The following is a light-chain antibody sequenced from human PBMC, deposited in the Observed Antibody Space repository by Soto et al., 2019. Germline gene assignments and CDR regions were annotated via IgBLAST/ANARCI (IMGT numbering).Light chain of an antibody. CDR3: QQYGRSAGLFT. V-gene: IGKV3-20*01. CDR1: QSVSNTY. Sequence: EIVLTQSPDTLSLSPGERATLSCRASQSVSNTYLAWYQQKPGQAPRLLIYDASSRATGIPDRFSGSGSGTDFTLTISRLEPEDFAVYYCQQYGRSAGLFTFGPGTKVDIK. J-gene: IGKJ3*01. CDR2: DAS.